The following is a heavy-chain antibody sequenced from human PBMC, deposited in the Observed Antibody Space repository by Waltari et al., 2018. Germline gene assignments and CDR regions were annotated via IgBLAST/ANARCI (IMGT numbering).Heavy chain of an antibody. V-gene: IGHV4-59*01. CDR2: IYYSGST. Sequence: QVQLQESGPGLVKPSETLSLTCTVSGCSISSYYWSWIRQPPGRGLEWIGYIYYSGSTNYTPSLKSRVTIAVDTSKKQFSLRLSSVTAADTAVYYCARGRNDYYYDSSGYYYDYWGQGTLVTVSS. J-gene: IGHJ4*02. D-gene: IGHD3-22*01. CDR1: GCSISSYY. CDR3: ARGRNDYYYDSSGYYYDY.